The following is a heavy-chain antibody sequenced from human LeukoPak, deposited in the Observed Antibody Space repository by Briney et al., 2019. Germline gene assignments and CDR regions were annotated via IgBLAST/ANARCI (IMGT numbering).Heavy chain of an antibody. CDR3: ASIVATTPYFDY. J-gene: IGHJ4*02. V-gene: IGHV3-21*01. Sequence: GGSLRLSCAASGFTFSSYSMNWVRQAPGKGLEWVSSISSSRSYIYYTDSVKGRFTISRDNAKNSLYLQMNSLGAEDTAVYYCASIVATTPYFDYWGQGTLVTVSS. CDR2: ISSSRSYI. CDR1: GFTFSSYS. D-gene: IGHD5-12*01.